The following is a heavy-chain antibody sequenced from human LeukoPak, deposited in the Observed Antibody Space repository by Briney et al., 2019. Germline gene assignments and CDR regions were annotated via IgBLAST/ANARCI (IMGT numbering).Heavy chain of an antibody. CDR3: ATTHIVVVPAARDTYAFDI. D-gene: IGHD2-2*01. J-gene: IGHJ3*02. CDR1: GGSISSSSYY. V-gene: IGHV4-39*07. CDR2: IYYSGST. Sequence: SETLSLTCTVSGGSISSSSYYWGWIRQPPGKGLEWIGSIYYSGSTNYNPSLKSRLTISVDTSKNQFSLKLSSVTAADTAVYYCATTHIVVVPAARDTYAFDIWGQGTMVTVSS.